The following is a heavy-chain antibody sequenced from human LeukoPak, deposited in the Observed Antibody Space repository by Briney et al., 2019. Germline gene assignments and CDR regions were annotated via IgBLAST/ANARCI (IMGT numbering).Heavy chain of an antibody. CDR3: ARRRGYYDSSGYVRRLYNWFDP. J-gene: IGHJ5*02. V-gene: IGHV4-59*12. Sequence: SETLSLTCVVSGGSISTYYWSWIRQPPGKGLEWIGYIYSSGSTNYNPSLKSRVTISVDTSKNQFSLKLSSVTAADTAVYYCARRRGYYDSSGYVRRLYNWFDPWGQGTLVTVSS. D-gene: IGHD3-22*01. CDR1: GGSISTYY. CDR2: IYSSGST.